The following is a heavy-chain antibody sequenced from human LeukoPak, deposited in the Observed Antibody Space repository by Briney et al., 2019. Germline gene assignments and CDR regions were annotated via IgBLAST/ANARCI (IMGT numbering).Heavy chain of an antibody. CDR2: SSDGSRDT. Sequence: PGGSLRLSCATTGFTFRSFTMNWVRQAPGKGLEWVSTSSDGSRDTHYAGSVKGRFTISRDDSRNIVYLQMDSLRAEDTALYYCTGRLRYQLDYWVQGTQVTVSS. CDR1: GFTFRSFT. CDR3: TGRLRYQLDY. D-gene: IGHD3-9*01. V-gene: IGHV3-23*01. J-gene: IGHJ4*02.